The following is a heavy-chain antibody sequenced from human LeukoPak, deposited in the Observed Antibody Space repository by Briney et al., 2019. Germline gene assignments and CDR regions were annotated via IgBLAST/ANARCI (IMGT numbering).Heavy chain of an antibody. CDR1: GVSFSNYW. CDR2: IRQDGGVQ. Sequence: GGSLRLSCAASGVSFSNYWMTWVRQIPGKGLEWVASIRQDGGVQYYVDSVKGRFTISRDNAKNSLFLHMNSLRAEDTARYYCAQWDNNGGFYCIDSWGQGTLATVSS. D-gene: IGHD2-8*01. J-gene: IGHJ4*02. CDR3: AQWDNNGGFYCIDS. V-gene: IGHV3-7*01.